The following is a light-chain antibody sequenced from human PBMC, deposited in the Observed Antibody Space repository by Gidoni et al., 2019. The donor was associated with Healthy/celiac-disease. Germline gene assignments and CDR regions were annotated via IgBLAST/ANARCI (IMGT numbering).Light chain of an antibody. CDR1: NLGDNY. J-gene: IGLJ2*01. Sequence: SYELTASPPVSVSPGQAALITCSRDNLGDNYACWYQHKPGQPPVLIINQESRRSSGIPGRFSGSNSGNTATLTTRGTQAMDEDDYYCQTWDSSTVVFGGGTKLTVL. CDR3: QTWDSSTVV. V-gene: IGLV3-1*01. CDR2: QES.